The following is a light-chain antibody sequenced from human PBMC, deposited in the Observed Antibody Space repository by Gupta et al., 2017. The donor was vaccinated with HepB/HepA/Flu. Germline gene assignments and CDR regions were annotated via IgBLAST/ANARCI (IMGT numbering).Light chain of an antibody. CDR3: QQESNWPLT. CDR2: GAS. Sequence: EVVMTQSPATLSLSPGERATLSCRASQTVSSNLAWYQQKPGQAPRLLMYGASTRATGIPARFSGSGSGTDFTLTICSLQSDDFALYYCQQESNWPLTFGGGTKVEIK. J-gene: IGKJ4*01. V-gene: IGKV3-15*01. CDR1: QTVSSN.